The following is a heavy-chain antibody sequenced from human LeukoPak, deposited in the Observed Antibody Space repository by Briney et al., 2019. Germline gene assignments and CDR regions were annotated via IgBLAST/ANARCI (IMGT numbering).Heavy chain of an antibody. J-gene: IGHJ6*02. V-gene: IGHV4-39*01. CDR1: GDSISSSGDY. CDR3: ARVGATYPHYYYGMDV. D-gene: IGHD3-16*01. Sequence: SETLSLTCTVSGDSISSSGDYWGWIRQPPGKGLEWIGNIYYSGSTYYNPSLKSRVSIAVDTSKNQFSLKLTSVTAADTAVYYCARVGATYPHYYYGMDVWGQGTTVTVSS. CDR2: IYYSGST.